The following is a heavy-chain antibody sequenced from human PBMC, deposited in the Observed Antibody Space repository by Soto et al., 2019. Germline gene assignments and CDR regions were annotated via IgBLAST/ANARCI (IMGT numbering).Heavy chain of an antibody. CDR2: IHHSGST. Sequence: SETLSLTCGVEPRVLSGHYCSWIRHFPRNGLEWIGEIHHSGSTPDTPSLRGRLTMSADSSRKQFSVNLTSGTAADTAIYFCARSRARCVSSTCYHRFDTWGQGTLVTVSS. CDR3: ARSRARCVSSTCYHRFDT. CDR1: PRVLSGHY. J-gene: IGHJ5*02. D-gene: IGHD3-9*01. V-gene: IGHV4-34*01.